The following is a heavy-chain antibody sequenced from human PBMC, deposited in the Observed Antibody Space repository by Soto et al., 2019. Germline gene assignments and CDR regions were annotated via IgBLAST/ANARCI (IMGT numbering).Heavy chain of an antibody. D-gene: IGHD2-15*01. CDR2: IIPILGIA. J-gene: IGHJ6*03. V-gene: IGHV1-69*02. Sequence: SVKVSWKASGGTFSSYTISWVRQAPGQGLEWMGRIIPILGIANYAQKFQGRVTMTTNNSISTAYMELSSLRSEDTAVYYCARSTVVAALYYYYYMDVWGKGTTVTVSS. CDR1: GGTFSSYT. CDR3: ARSTVVAALYYYYYMDV.